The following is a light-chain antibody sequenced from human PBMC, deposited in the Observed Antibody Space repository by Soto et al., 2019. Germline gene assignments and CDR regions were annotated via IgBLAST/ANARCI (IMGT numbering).Light chain of an antibody. Sequence: SALTQPASVSGSPGQSITISCTGTSSDVGGYKYVSWYQQQSGKAPKLMIYEVSNRPSGVSNRFSGSKSGNTASLTISGLQAEDEADYYCSSYTSSSTLVFGGGTKLTVL. CDR1: SSDVGGYKY. V-gene: IGLV2-14*01. CDR2: EVS. CDR3: SSYTSSSTLV. J-gene: IGLJ7*01.